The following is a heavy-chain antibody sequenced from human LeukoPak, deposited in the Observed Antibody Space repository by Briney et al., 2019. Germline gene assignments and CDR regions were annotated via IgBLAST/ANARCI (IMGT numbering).Heavy chain of an antibody. D-gene: IGHD3-22*01. Sequence: GGSLRLSCAASGFTFDDYAMHWVRQAPGKGLEWVSGISRNSGSIGYADSVKGRFTISRDNAKNSLYLQMNSLRAEDTALYYCAKGMHYDSSGGVYFDYWGQGTLVTVSS. V-gene: IGHV3-9*01. CDR1: GFTFDDYA. CDR2: ISRNSGSI. J-gene: IGHJ4*02. CDR3: AKGMHYDSSGGVYFDY.